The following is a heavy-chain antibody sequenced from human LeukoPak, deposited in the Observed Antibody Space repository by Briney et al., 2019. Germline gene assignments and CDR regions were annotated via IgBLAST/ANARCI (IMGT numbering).Heavy chain of an antibody. J-gene: IGHJ4*02. CDR1: GFTFSGYA. CDR2: ISNSGGST. D-gene: IGHD3-16*01. Sequence: GGSLRLPCAASGFTFSGYAMSWVRQAPGKGLEWVSAISNSGGSTYYADSVKGRFTISRDNSKNTLYLQINSLRAEDTAVYYCAKDSNPLGYWGQGTLVTVSS. V-gene: IGHV3-23*01. CDR3: AKDSNPLGY.